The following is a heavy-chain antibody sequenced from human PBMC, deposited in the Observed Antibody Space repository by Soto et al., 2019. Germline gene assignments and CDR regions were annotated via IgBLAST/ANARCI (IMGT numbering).Heavy chain of an antibody. CDR1: GDTLKTRDHL. Sequence: ASENLCLTSTVSGDTLKTRDHLLSWLRQHPGKGLEWIGYIYYNGNTYYNPSLRSRLTISVDTSQSQFSLTLSSVTAADTAIYYCASFNDRSEPAAILYWGQGTLVTVS. CDR2: IYYNGNT. D-gene: IGHD2-2*01. V-gene: IGHV4-31*03. J-gene: IGHJ4*02. CDR3: ASFNDRSEPAAILY.